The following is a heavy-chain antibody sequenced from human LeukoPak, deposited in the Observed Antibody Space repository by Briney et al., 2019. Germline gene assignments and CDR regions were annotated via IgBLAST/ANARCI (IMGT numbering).Heavy chain of an antibody. J-gene: IGHJ4*02. V-gene: IGHV4-39*07. Sequence: PSETLSLTCTVSGGSISSSSYYWGWIRQPPGKGLEWIGSIYYSGSTYYNPSLKSRVTISADTSKNQFSLKLSSVTAADTAVYYCARRGYSSGWFGRAYFDYWGQGTLVTVSS. CDR3: ARRGYSSGWFGRAYFDY. D-gene: IGHD6-19*01. CDR2: IYYSGST. CDR1: GGSISSSSYY.